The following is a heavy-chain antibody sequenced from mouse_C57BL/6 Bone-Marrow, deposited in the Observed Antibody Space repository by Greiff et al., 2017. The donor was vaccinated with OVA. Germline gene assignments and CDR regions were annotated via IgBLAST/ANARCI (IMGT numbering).Heavy chain of an antibody. CDR1: GYTFTSYW. J-gene: IGHJ1*03. Sequence: QVQLQQPGAELVKPGASVKLSCKASGYTFTSYWMHWVKQRPGQGLEWIGMIHPNSGSTNYNEKFKSKATLTVDKSSSTAYMQLSSLTSEDSAVYYCARSKPYYGSIYWYFDVWGTGTTVTVSS. CDR3: ARSKPYYGSIYWYFDV. D-gene: IGHD1-1*01. CDR2: IHPNSGST. V-gene: IGHV1-64*01.